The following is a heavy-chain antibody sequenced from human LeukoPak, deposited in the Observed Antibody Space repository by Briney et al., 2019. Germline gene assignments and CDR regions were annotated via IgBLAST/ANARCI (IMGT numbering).Heavy chain of an antibody. Sequence: PGGSLRLSCAASGFTFSSYSMNWVRQAPGKGLEWVSSISSSSSYIYYADSVKGRFTISRDNAKNSLYLQMNSLRAEDTAVYYCARSPHGDYVDNWGQGTLVSVSS. CDR2: ISSSSSYI. CDR3: ARSPHGDYVDN. J-gene: IGHJ4*02. D-gene: IGHD4-17*01. CDR1: GFTFSSYS. V-gene: IGHV3-21*01.